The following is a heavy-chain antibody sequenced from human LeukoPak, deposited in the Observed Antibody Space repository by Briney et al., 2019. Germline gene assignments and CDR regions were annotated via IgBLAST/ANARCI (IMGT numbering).Heavy chain of an antibody. Sequence: ASVKVPCKASGYTFIVYYIHWVRQAPGQGLEWMGRISPGSGGTNYAQRFQGRVTMTRDTSMNTVYMEVSRLRSDDTAVYYCAREAEDDSIDYWGQGTLVTVSS. CDR2: ISPGSGGT. CDR1: GYTFIVYY. CDR3: AREAEDDSIDY. V-gene: IGHV1-2*02. J-gene: IGHJ4*02. D-gene: IGHD3-3*01.